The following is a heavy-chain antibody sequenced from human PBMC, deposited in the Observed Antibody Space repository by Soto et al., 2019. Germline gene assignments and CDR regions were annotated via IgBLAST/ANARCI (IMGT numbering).Heavy chain of an antibody. J-gene: IGHJ6*02. V-gene: IGHV3-21*01. CDR2: ISGSGNFT. Sequence: GSLRLSCAASGFTFSSYSMNWVRQAPGKGLEWVSSISGSGNFTYYADSLKGRFTISRDNAKNSLYLQMSSLRAEDTAVYYCARDSRESVLRYFYWSDSYYYYGMDVWGQGTTVTVSS. CDR1: GFTFSSYS. CDR3: ARDSRESVLRYFYWSDSYYYYGMDV. D-gene: IGHD3-9*01.